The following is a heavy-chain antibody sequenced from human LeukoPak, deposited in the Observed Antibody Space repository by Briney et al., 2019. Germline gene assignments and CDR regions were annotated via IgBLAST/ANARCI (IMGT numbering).Heavy chain of an antibody. D-gene: IGHD3-9*01. CDR3: ARNDDIFGGVGDY. V-gene: IGHV3-33*01. Sequence: GGSLRLSCAASGFTFSSYGMHWVRQAPGKGLEWVAVIWYDGSNKYYADSVKGRFTISRDNSKNTLYLQMNSLRAEDTAVYYCARNDDIFGGVGDYWDQGTLVTVSS. CDR1: GFTFSSYG. CDR2: IWYDGSNK. J-gene: IGHJ4*02.